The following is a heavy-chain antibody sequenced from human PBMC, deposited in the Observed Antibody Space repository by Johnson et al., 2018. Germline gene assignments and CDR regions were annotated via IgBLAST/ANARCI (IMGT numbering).Heavy chain of an antibody. V-gene: IGHV3-15*07. CDR2: IKSKAYGETT. J-gene: IGHJ4*02. CDR3: TTDLNPSTWTPS. CDR1: GFTFINAW. D-gene: IGHD6-13*01. Sequence: VQLVQSGGGSVRPGGSLRLSCAASGFTFINAWMNWVRQAPGKGLEWVGQIKSKAYGETTDFAAPVKGRFTISRDDSKNTLYLQMNSVKTEDTAVYYCTTDLNPSTWTPSWGQGTLVTVSS.